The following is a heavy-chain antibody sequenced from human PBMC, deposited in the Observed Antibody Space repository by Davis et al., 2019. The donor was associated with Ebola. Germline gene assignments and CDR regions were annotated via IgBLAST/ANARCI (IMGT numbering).Heavy chain of an antibody. V-gene: IGHV4-59*08. CDR3: ARSLGSYYAFMDY. Sequence: GSLRLSCTVSGGSISSYYWSWIRQPPGKGLEWIGYIYYSGSTNYNPSLKSRVTISVDTSKNQFSLKLSSVTAADTAVYYCARSLGSYYAFMDYWGQGTLVTVSS. J-gene: IGHJ4*02. CDR1: GGSISSYY. D-gene: IGHD1-26*01. CDR2: IYYSGST.